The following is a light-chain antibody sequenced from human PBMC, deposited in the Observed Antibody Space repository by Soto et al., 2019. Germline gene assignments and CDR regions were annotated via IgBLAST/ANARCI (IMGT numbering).Light chain of an antibody. Sequence: DIQMTQSPSSLSASLGDRVTITCRASQGISNDLAWYQQKPGKDPKLLIYAASTLRSGVPSRFSGSGSGTDFTLTISSLHPEDVATYYCQKYNSAPCTFGPGTKVDIK. J-gene: IGKJ3*01. V-gene: IGKV1-27*01. CDR2: AAS. CDR3: QKYNSAPCT. CDR1: QGISND.